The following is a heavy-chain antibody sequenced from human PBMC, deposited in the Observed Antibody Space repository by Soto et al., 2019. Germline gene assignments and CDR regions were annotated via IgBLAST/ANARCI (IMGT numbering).Heavy chain of an antibody. CDR1: GFTFSSYG. CDR2: IWYDGSNK. D-gene: IGHD5-18*01. CDR3: AKLSGYSYGSPFDY. J-gene: IGHJ4*02. V-gene: IGHV3-30*02. Sequence: GGSLRLSCAASGFTFSSYGMHWVRQAPGKGLEWVAVIWYDGSNKYYADSVKGRFTISRDNSKNTLYLQMNSLRAEDTAVYYCAKLSGYSYGSPFDYWGQGTLVTVSS.